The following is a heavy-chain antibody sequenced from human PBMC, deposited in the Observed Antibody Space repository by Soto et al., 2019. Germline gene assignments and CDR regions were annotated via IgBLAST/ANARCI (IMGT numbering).Heavy chain of an antibody. Sequence: QLQLQESGSGLVKPSQTLSLTCAVSGGSISSGGYSWSWIRQPPGKGLEWIGYSYHSGSTYYNPSLKSRVTISVDRSKNQFSLKLSSVTAADTAVYYCARDHYYDSSGYYPHYYYYGMDVWGQGTTVTVSS. V-gene: IGHV4-30-2*01. J-gene: IGHJ6*02. CDR2: SYHSGST. D-gene: IGHD3-22*01. CDR3: ARDHYYDSSGYYPHYYYYGMDV. CDR1: GGSISSGGYS.